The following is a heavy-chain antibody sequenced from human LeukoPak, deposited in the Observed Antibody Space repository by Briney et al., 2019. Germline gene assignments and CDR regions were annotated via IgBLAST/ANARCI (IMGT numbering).Heavy chain of an antibody. Sequence: PGGSLRLSCAASGFTLSSYAMSWVRQAPGKGLEWVSAISGSSGSTYYADSVKGRFTISRDNSKNTLYLQMNSLRAEDTAVYYRAKDRGGDDTFDYWGQGTLATVSS. V-gene: IGHV3-23*01. CDR3: AKDRGGDDTFDY. CDR1: GFTLSSYA. D-gene: IGHD2-21*01. CDR2: ISGSSGST. J-gene: IGHJ4*02.